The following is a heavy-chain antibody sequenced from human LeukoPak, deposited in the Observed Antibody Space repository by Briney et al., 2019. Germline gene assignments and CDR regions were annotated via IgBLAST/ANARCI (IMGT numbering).Heavy chain of an antibody. CDR3: AKDRSIAAGGTVSEIDN. CDR2: VSYDESNK. D-gene: IGHD6-13*01. V-gene: IGHV3-30*18. CDR1: GFTFSAYA. Sequence: GGSLRLSCEASGFTFSAYAMTWVRQAPGKGLEWVAVVSYDESNKYYGDSVKGRFTISRDNSKNTVFLQMNSLRAEDTAVYYCAKDRSIAAGGTVSEIDNWGQGTLVTVSA. J-gene: IGHJ4*02.